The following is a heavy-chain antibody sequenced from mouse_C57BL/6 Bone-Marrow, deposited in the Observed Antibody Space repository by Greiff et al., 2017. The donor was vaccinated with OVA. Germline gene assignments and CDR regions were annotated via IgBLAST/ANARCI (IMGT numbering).Heavy chain of an antibody. CDR1: GYTFTSYG. CDR2: IYPRSGNT. Sequence: QVQLQQSGAELARPGASVKLSCKASGYTFTSYGISWVKQRTGQGLEWIGEIYPRSGNTYYNEKFKGKATLTADKSSSTAYMELRSLTSEDSAVYFCERGDYYGNLCYAMDYWGQGTSVTVSS. J-gene: IGHJ4*01. V-gene: IGHV1-81*01. D-gene: IGHD1-1*01. CDR3: ERGDYYGNLCYAMDY.